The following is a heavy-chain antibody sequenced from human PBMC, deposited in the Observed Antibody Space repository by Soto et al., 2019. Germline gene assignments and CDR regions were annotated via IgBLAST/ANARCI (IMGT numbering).Heavy chain of an antibody. J-gene: IGHJ6*02. CDR2: IIPIFGTA. V-gene: IGHV1-69*06. CDR1: GGTFSSYA. D-gene: IGHD3-22*01. CDR3: ASKYYYDSSGYYPYYYYYYGMDV. Sequence: WASVKVSCKASGGTFSSYAISWVRQAPGQGLEWMGGIIPIFGTANYAQKFQGRVTITADKSTSTAYMELSSLRSEDTAVYYCASKYYYDSSGYYPYYYYYYGMDVWGQGTTVTVSS.